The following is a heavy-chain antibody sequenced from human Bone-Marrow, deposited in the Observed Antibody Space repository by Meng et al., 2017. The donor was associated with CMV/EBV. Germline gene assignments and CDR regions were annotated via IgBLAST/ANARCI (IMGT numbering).Heavy chain of an antibody. Sequence: TLDACGLSLVKPTQTRPLACRVYGFSCSTCGVVVGCIRQPPGKVLEWLALIYWDDYKRYSPSLKSRLTITKDTSKNQVVLTMTNMDPVDTATYYCAHITPRPGWIAYWGQGTLVTVSS. D-gene: IGHD6-6*01. CDR3: AHITPRPGWIAY. CDR1: GFSCSTCGVV. J-gene: IGHJ4*02. CDR2: IYWDDYK. V-gene: IGHV2-5*02.